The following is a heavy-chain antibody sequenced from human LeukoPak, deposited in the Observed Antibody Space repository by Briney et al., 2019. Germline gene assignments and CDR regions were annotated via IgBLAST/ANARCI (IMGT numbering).Heavy chain of an antibody. Sequence: GGSLRLSCVVSGFSVSDHYMSWVRQAPGKGLQWLSVIFADDLTYYEDSVKGRFTISRDRSQNTLYLQMNSLRAEDTAVYYCARGAMSTFARFDSWGQGTLVTVSS. CDR2: IFADDLT. J-gene: IGHJ4*02. CDR3: ARGAMSTFARFDS. CDR1: GFSVSDHY. D-gene: IGHD2/OR15-2a*01. V-gene: IGHV3-53*01.